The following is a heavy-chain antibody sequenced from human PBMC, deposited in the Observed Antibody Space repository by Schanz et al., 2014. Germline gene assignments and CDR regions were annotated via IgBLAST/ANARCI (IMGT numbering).Heavy chain of an antibody. CDR2: IKSDGSST. CDR1: GFMFSSYG. V-gene: IGHV3-74*02. D-gene: IGHD6-13*01. Sequence: VQLVESGGGVVQPGRSLRLSCAASGFMFSSYGMHWVRQAPGKGLEWVSRIKSDGSSTSYADSVKGRFTISRDNAKNTLYLQMNSLRAEDTAVYYCAKSQGSSFDSWGQGTLVTVSS. J-gene: IGHJ4*02. CDR3: AKSQGSSFDS.